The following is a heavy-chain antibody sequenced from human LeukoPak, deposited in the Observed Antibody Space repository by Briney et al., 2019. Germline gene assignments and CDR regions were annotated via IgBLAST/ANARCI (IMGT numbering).Heavy chain of an antibody. CDR1: GFTFSSYA. CDR3: APNGGLEPYYFDY. J-gene: IGHJ4*02. D-gene: IGHD7-27*01. CDR2: ISGSGGST. Sequence: GGSLRLSCAASGFTFSSYAMSWVRQAPGKGLEWVSAISGSGGSTYYADSVKGRFTISRDNSKNTLYLQMNSLRAEDTAVYYCAPNGGLEPYYFDYWGQGTLVTVSS. V-gene: IGHV3-23*01.